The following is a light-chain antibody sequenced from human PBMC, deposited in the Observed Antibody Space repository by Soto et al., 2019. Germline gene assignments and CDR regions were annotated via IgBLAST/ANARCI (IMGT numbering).Light chain of an antibody. CDR1: QSVSSN. J-gene: IGKJ2*01. CDR3: QQYNNWPLYT. V-gene: IGKV3-15*01. Sequence: EIVMTQSPATLSVSPGERATLSCRASQSVSSNLAWYQQKPGQAPRRLIYGASTRATGIPARFSGSGSGKAFPLTISSLQSEDFAVYYCQQYNNWPLYTFGQGTNLEIK. CDR2: GAS.